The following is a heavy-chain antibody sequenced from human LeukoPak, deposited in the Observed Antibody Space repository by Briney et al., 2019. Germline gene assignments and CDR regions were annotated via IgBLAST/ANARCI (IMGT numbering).Heavy chain of an antibody. D-gene: IGHD2-2*02. CDR2: THTSGDT. Sequence: SETLSLTCTVSGGSISGYFWTWIRQPAGKGLEWIGRTHTSGDTNYNPSLKSRVTISVDTSKNQFSLKLSSVTAADTAVYYCARVYCSSTSCYRGGWFDPWGQGTLVTVSS. J-gene: IGHJ5*02. CDR1: GGSISGYF. V-gene: IGHV4-4*07. CDR3: ARVYCSSTSCYRGGWFDP.